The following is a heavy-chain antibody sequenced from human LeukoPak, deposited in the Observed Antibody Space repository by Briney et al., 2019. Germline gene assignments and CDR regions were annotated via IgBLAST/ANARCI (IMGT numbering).Heavy chain of an antibody. Sequence: SETLSLTCTVSGGSISSSSYYWGWIRQPPGKGLEWIGSIYYSGSTYYNPSLKSRVTISVDTSKNQFSLKLSSVTAADTAVYYCARHGGDDGDGAFDIWGQGTMVTVSS. CDR2: IYYSGST. V-gene: IGHV4-39*01. D-gene: IGHD2-21*02. J-gene: IGHJ3*02. CDR3: ARHGGDDGDGAFDI. CDR1: GGSISSSSYY.